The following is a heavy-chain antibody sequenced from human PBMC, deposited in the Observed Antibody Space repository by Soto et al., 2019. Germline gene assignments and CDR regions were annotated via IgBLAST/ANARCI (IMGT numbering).Heavy chain of an antibody. CDR1: GFTFSSYA. CDR2: IASDGKDK. D-gene: IGHD6-13*01. J-gene: IGHJ4*02. CDR3: AKDGAIAAADYFFDY. V-gene: IGHV3-30*04. Sequence: PGGSLRLSCAASGFTFSSYAMHWVRQAPGKGLEWVAVIASDGKDKRYADSVKGRFTISRDNSKNTVYLQMNSLRGEDTAVYYCAKDGAIAAADYFFDYWGQGSLVTVSS.